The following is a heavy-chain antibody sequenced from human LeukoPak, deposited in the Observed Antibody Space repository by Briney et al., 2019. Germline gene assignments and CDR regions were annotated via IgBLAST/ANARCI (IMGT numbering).Heavy chain of an antibody. Sequence: SETLSLTCAVSGGSFSGYYWSWIRQPPGKGLEWIGEINHSGSTNYNPSLKSRVTISVDTSKNQFSLKLSSVTAADTAVYYCARAVMVGRSNWNYKEGFDPWGQGTLVTVCS. J-gene: IGHJ5*02. V-gene: IGHV4-34*01. CDR2: INHSGST. CDR3: ARAVMVGRSNWNYKEGFDP. CDR1: GGSFSGYY. D-gene: IGHD1-7*01.